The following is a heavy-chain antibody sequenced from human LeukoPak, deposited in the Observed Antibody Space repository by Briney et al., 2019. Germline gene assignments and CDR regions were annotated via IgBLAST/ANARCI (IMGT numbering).Heavy chain of an antibody. D-gene: IGHD6-19*01. J-gene: IGHJ4*02. CDR3: AREGAGGWYKGSFDY. CDR2: INAGNGNT. Sequence: VASVKVSCKASGYTFTSYAMHWVRQAPGQRLEWMGWINAGNGNTKYSQEFQGRVTITRDTSASTAYMELSSLRSEDMAVYYCAREGAGGWYKGSFDYWGQGTLVTVSS. V-gene: IGHV1-3*03. CDR1: GYTFTSYA.